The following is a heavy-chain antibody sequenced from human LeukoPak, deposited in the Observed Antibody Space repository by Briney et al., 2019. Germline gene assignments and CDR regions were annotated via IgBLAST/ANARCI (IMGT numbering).Heavy chain of an antibody. CDR3: ARDLGAARTGGYYYYYMDV. CDR1: GGSIRTNY. Sequence: SETLSLTCTVSGGSIRTNYWSWIRQPAGKGLEWIGRIYTSGSTNYNPSLKSRVTMSVDTSKNQFSLKLSSVTAADTAVYYCARDLGAARTGGYYYYYMDVWGKGTTVTVSS. J-gene: IGHJ6*03. D-gene: IGHD6-6*01. CDR2: IYTSGST. V-gene: IGHV4-4*07.